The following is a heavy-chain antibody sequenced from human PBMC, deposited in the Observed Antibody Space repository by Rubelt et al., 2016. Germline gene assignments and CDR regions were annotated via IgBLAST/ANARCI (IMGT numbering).Heavy chain of an antibody. CDR3: AICITVAPVYYAIDV. V-gene: IGHV4-39*07. J-gene: IGHJ6*02. D-gene: IGHD6-19*01. Sequence: QVQLQESGPGLVKPSETLSLTCTVSGASISSSSYCWGWIRQPPGKGLEWIGTIYYSGNTYYNPSLKSRVTRSLDTSKNQFSLKLCSVTAADTAVYYCAICITVAPVYYAIDVWGQGTTVTVSS. CDR2: IYYSGNT. CDR1: GASISSSSYC.